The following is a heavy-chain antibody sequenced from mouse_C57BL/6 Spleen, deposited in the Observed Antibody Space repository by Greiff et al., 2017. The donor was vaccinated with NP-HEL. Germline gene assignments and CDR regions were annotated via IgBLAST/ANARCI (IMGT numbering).Heavy chain of an antibody. CDR3: AREGGLRRGDAMDY. CDR1: GYAFSSSW. CDR2: IYPGDGDT. Sequence: QVQLQQSGPELVKPGASVKISCKASGYAFSSSWMNWVKQRPGKGLEWIGRIYPGDGDTNYNGKFKGKATLTADKSSSTAYMQLSSLTSEDSAVYFCAREGGLRRGDAMDYWGQGTSVTVSS. D-gene: IGHD2-4*01. V-gene: IGHV1-82*01. J-gene: IGHJ4*01.